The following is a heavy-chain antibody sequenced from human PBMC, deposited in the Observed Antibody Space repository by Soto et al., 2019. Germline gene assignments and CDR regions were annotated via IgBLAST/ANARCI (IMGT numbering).Heavy chain of an antibody. V-gene: IGHV4-34*01. CDR3: ATRITVFGLLIPPFDP. CDR2: INHTGGT. D-gene: IGHD3-3*01. Sequence: LSLTCAVYGGSVNGYYWNWIRQPPGEGLEWIGEINHTGGTHYNPSLKSRVTMSVDTSKNQFSLRLSSVTAADTAIYYCATRITVFGLLIPPFDPWGQGTQVTVSS. J-gene: IGHJ5*02. CDR1: GGSVNGYY.